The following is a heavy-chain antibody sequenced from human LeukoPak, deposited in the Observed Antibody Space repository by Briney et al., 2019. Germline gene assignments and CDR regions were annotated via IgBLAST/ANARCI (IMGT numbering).Heavy chain of an antibody. V-gene: IGHV1-2*02. D-gene: IGHD4-17*01. Sequence: ASVKVSCKASGYTFTGYYMHWVRQAPGQGLEWMGWINPNSGGTNYAQKFQGRVTMTRDTSISTAYMELSRLRSDDAAVYYCARVRATVTTHHWFDPWGQGTLVTVSS. CDR2: INPNSGGT. J-gene: IGHJ5*02. CDR3: ARVRATVTTHHWFDP. CDR1: GYTFTGYY.